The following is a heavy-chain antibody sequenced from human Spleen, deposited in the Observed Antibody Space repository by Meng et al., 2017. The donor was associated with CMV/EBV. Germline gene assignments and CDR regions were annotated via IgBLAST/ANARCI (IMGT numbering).Heavy chain of an antibody. CDR3: TREATVDRNYYWFDP. CDR1: GFTFSNYA. J-gene: IGHJ5*02. V-gene: IGHV3-15*01. Sequence: GESLKISCAASGFTFSNYAMSWVRQAPGKGLEWVGRIKRKVDGGTTAYGAPVKGRFSISRDDSKNTLYLQINSLKTEDTAVYYCTREATVDRNYYWFDPWGQGTLVTVSS. D-gene: IGHD1-14*01. CDR2: IKRKVDGGTT.